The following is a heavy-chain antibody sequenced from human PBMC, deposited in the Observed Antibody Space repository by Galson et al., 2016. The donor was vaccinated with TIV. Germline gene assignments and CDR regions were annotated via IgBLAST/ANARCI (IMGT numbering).Heavy chain of an antibody. Sequence: SVKVSCKASGGTFSSYAISWVRQAPGQGLEWTGGIIPIFGTANYAQKFQGRVTITADEPTSTAYMELSSLRSEDTAVFYCARSEYSYGKYYYYYMDVWGKGTTVIVSS. D-gene: IGHD5-18*01. CDR3: ARSEYSYGKYYYYYMDV. V-gene: IGHV1-69*13. J-gene: IGHJ6*03. CDR1: GGTFSSYA. CDR2: IIPIFGTA.